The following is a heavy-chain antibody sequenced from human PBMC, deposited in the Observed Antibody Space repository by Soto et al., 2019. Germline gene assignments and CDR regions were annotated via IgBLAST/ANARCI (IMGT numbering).Heavy chain of an antibody. CDR2: INASGGRT. CDR1: GYTFTSYY. CDR3: GRILPPATFDY. Sequence: QVQLVQSGAEVKKPGASVKVSCKASGYTFTSYYVHWIRQAPGQGLEWMGIINASGGRTTSAPKFQGRVTMTRDTCTSTVYMELSSLTSEDTATYFCGRILPPATFDYWGQGTLVTVSS. V-gene: IGHV1-46*03. D-gene: IGHD2-21*02. J-gene: IGHJ4*02.